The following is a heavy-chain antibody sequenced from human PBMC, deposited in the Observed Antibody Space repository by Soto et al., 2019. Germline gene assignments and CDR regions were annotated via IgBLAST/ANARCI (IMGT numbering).Heavy chain of an antibody. Sequence: EVQLVESGGGLVQPGGSLRLSCVASGFTFRSNWMHWVRQAPGKGPVWVSRIMSDGSITNYADDVKGRFTISRDNAKNTLYLQMNKVRTEDTAVYYCAATVATRPNWGQGTLVTVSS. CDR3: AATVATRPN. CDR1: GFTFRSNW. V-gene: IGHV3-74*01. J-gene: IGHJ4*02. D-gene: IGHD2-21*01. CDR2: IMSDGSIT.